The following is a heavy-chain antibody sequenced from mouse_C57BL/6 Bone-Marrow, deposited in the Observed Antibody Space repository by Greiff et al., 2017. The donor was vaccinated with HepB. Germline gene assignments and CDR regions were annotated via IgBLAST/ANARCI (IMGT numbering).Heavy chain of an antibody. D-gene: IGHD1-1*01. CDR3: ARGGTVVARNFDY. J-gene: IGHJ2*01. CDR1: GYTFTSYW. Sequence: QVQLQQPGAELVMPGASVKLSCKASGYTFTSYWMHWVKQRPGQGLEWIGEIDPSDSYTNYNQKFKGKSTLTVDKSSSTAYMQLSSLTSEDSAVYDCARGGTVVARNFDYWGQGTTLTVSS. V-gene: IGHV1-69*01. CDR2: IDPSDSYT.